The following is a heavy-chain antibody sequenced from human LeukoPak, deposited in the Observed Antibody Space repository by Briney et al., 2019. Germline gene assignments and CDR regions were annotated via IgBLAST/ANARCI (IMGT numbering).Heavy chain of an antibody. D-gene: IGHD5-24*01. Sequence: SETLSLTCAVYGGSFGDYYWNWIRQSPGKGLEWIGEINRSGSTNYNPSLKSRVTISVDTSKNQVSLKLTSVTAADTAVYYCARLRWLQLGYFDYWGQGTLVTVSS. CDR1: GGSFGDYY. CDR2: INRSGST. V-gene: IGHV4-34*01. J-gene: IGHJ4*02. CDR3: ARLRWLQLGYFDY.